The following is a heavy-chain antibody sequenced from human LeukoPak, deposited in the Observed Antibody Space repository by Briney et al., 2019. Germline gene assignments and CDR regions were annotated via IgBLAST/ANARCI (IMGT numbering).Heavy chain of an antibody. CDR3: ATSDFAAHFDY. CDR1: GFTFDGYA. J-gene: IGHJ4*02. D-gene: IGHD2/OR15-2a*01. Sequence: PGGSLRLSCAASGFTFDGYAMHWVRQAPGKGLEWVSLISGDGGSTYYADSVKGRFTISRDNSKNSLYLQMNSLGTEDTALYYCATSDFAAHFDYWGQGTLVTVSS. CDR2: ISGDGGST. V-gene: IGHV3-43*02.